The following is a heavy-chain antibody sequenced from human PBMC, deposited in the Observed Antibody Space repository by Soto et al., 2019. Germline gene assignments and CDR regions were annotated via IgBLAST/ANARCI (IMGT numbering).Heavy chain of an antibody. J-gene: IGHJ4*02. CDR3: CHTWV. V-gene: IGHV3-7*01. Sequence: EVQMVESGGGLVQPGGSLRLSCAASGFSISDYWMSWVRQAPGKGLEWVGNINEDGSEENYVDSVKGRFTISRDNARNSLYLQMNSLRVEDTAVYYCCHTWVGGQGTWSPSLQ. D-gene: IGHD1-26*01. CDR2: INEDGSEE. CDR1: GFSISDYW.